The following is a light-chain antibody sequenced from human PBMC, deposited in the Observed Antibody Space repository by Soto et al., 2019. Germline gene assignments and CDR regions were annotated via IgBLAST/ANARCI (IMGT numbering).Light chain of an antibody. Sequence: SYELTQPPSVSVSPGQTASITCSGDKLGDKYASWYQQKPGQSPVLVIYQDSKRPSGIPERFSGSNSGNTATLTISGTQAMEGGNFYCRGGESTPVVFGGGTKLPVL. V-gene: IGLV3-1*01. J-gene: IGLJ2*01. CDR2: QDS. CDR1: KLGDKY. CDR3: RGGESTPVV.